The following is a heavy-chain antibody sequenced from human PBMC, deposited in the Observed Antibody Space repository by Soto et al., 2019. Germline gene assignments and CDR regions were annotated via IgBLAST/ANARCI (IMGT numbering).Heavy chain of an antibody. CDR3: AKDRFDYGDYVPAGWFDP. J-gene: IGHJ5*02. V-gene: IGHV3-23*01. CDR2: ISGSGGST. CDR1: GFTFSSYA. Sequence: GGSLRLSCAASGFTFSSYAMSWVRQAPGKGLEWVSAISGSGGSTYYADSVKGRFTISRDNSKNTLYLQMNSLRAEDTAVYYCAKDRFDYGDYVPAGWFDPWGQGTLVTVSS. D-gene: IGHD4-17*01.